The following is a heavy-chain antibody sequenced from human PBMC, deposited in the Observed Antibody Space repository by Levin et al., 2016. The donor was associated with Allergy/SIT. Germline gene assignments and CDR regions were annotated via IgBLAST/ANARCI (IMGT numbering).Heavy chain of an antibody. V-gene: IGHV4-34*01. J-gene: IGHJ5*02. Sequence: WIRQPPGKGLEWIGEINHSGSTNYNPSLKSRVTISVDTSKNQFSLKLSSVTAADTAVYYCARGDYDFWSGYSFNWFDPWAREPWSPSPQ. CDR2: INHSGST. CDR3: ARGDYDFWSGYSFNWFDP. D-gene: IGHD3-3*01.